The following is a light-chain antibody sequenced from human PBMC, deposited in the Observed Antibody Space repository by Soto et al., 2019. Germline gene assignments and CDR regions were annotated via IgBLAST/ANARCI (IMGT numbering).Light chain of an antibody. CDR3: QKYKKWSLS. Sequence: EIVMTQSPATLSVSPGERATLSCRASQRVSSNLAWYQQKPGQAPRLLSYGASTRATGIPARVSGTGSGTEFSLNISTLHCEDVAVYYCQKYKKWSLSFGGGTKVDIK. CDR2: GAS. CDR1: QRVSSN. V-gene: IGKV3-15*01. J-gene: IGKJ4*01.